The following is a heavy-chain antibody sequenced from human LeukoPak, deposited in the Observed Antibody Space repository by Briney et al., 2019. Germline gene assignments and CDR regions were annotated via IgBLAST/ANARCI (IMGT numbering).Heavy chain of an antibody. J-gene: IGHJ4*02. V-gene: IGHV3-74*01. Sequence: GGSLRLSCAASGFIFSSYWMHWVRQAPGKGLVWVSRIKSDGTSTNYADSVKGRFTISRDNAKNTLHLQMHSLRADDTAVYYCAKGGASLLDYWGQGTLVTVSS. D-gene: IGHD1-26*01. CDR2: IKSDGTST. CDR1: GFIFSSYW. CDR3: AKGGASLLDY.